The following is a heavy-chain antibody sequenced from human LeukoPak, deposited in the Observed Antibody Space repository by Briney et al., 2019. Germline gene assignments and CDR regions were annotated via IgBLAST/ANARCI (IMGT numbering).Heavy chain of an antibody. J-gene: IGHJ4*02. D-gene: IGHD6-19*01. CDR3: ARDVYEQWLPGAFDY. V-gene: IGHV4-4*07. CDR1: GGSISSYH. Sequence: PSETLSLTCTVSGGSISSYHWSWIRQPAGKGLEWIGHIYTPGSTNYNPSLKSRVTMSVDTSKNQFSLKLSSVTAADTAVYYCARDVYEQWLPGAFDYWGQGTLVTVSS. CDR2: IYTPGST.